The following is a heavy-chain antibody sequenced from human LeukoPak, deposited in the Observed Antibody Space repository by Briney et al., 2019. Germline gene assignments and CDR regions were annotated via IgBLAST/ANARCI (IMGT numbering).Heavy chain of an antibody. CDR1: EFTFSSYA. Sequence: GGSLRLSCAASEFTFSSYAMHWVRQAPRKRLEWVAAISFDGNNEYYADSVKGRFTISRDNSKNTLYLQMNSLRAEDTAVYYCANIIRKYTSGYYYFDYWGQGTLVSVPS. J-gene: IGHJ4*02. V-gene: IGHV3-30-3*01. D-gene: IGHD6-25*01. CDR3: ANIIRKYTSGYYYFDY. CDR2: ISFDGNNE.